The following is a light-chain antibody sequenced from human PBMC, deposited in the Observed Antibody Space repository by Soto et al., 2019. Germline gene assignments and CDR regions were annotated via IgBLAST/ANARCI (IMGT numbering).Light chain of an antibody. J-gene: IGKJ2*01. CDR2: AAS. CDR3: QQIYGTPQT. CDR1: QSIGRY. Sequence: DIQMTQSPSSLSASVGDRVTITCRASQSIGRYLNWYQQKPGKAPKVLIYAASSLRSGVPLRFSGSGSGTEFTLTISSLQPEDCGTYYCQQIYGTPQTFGEGTKLEIK. V-gene: IGKV1-39*01.